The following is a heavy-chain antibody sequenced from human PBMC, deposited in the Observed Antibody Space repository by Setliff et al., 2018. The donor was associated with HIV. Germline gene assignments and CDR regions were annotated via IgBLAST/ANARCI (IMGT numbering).Heavy chain of an antibody. V-gene: IGHV1-2*02. D-gene: IGHD6-13*01. CDR2: INPNSGGT. J-gene: IGHJ5*02. Sequence: VASVKVSCKASGYTFTGYYMHWVRQAPGQGLEWMGWINPNSGGTNYAQKFQGRVTMTRDTSISTAYMELSRLRSDDTAVYYCARDLGNSSIANWFDPWGQGTLVTVSS. CDR1: GYTFTGYY. CDR3: ARDLGNSSIANWFDP.